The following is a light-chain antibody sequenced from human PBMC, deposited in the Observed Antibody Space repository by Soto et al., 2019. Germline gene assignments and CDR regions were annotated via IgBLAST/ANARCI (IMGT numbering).Light chain of an antibody. Sequence: EIVLTQSPATLSLSPGERATLSCRASQSVSSYLAWYQQKPGQAPRLPIYDASNRATGIPARFSGSGSGTDFTLTISSLEPEDFAVYYCQQRSNWPFTFGGGTKVEIK. CDR1: QSVSSY. CDR3: QQRSNWPFT. CDR2: DAS. V-gene: IGKV3-11*01. J-gene: IGKJ4*01.